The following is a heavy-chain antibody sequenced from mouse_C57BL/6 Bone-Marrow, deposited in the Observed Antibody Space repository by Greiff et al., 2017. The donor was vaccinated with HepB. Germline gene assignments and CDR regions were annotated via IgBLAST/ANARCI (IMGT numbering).Heavy chain of an antibody. J-gene: IGHJ2*01. Sequence: EVQGVESGGGLVQPKGSLKLSCAASGFTFNTYAMHWVRQAPGKGLEWVARIRSKSSNYATYYADSVKDRFTISRDDSQSMLYLQMNNLKTEDTAMYYCVRDGGNWPRGVYYFDYWGQGTTLTVSS. CDR3: VRDGGNWPRGVYYFDY. V-gene: IGHV10-3*01. CDR1: GFTFNTYA. D-gene: IGHD4-1*02. CDR2: IRSKSSNYAT.